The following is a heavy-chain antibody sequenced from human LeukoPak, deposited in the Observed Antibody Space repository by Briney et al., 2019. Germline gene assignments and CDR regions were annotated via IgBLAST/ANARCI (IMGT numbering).Heavy chain of an antibody. J-gene: IGHJ4*02. CDR3: ASRGSYFDTNGYYAANFYY. V-gene: IGHV1-69*13. CDR1: GYTFTSYG. CDR2: IIPMFATT. D-gene: IGHD3-22*01. Sequence: SVKVPCKASGYTFTSYGISWVRQAPGQGLEWMGGIIPMFATTNSAQKFQGRVTITADDSTITAYMELTSLTSEDTAVYYCASRGSYFDTNGYYAANFYYCGQRALVTVSS.